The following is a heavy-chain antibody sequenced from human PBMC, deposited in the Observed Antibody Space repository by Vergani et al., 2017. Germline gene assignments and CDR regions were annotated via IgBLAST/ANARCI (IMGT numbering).Heavy chain of an antibody. CDR3: ASPRPFYDSSGYEGAFDI. J-gene: IGHJ3*02. CDR1: GFTVSSNY. D-gene: IGHD3-22*01. Sequence: EVQLVESGGGLVQPGGSLRLSCAASGFTVSSNYMSWVRQAPGKGLEWVSVIYSGGSKYYADSVKGRITISRDKSKNTLYLQMNSLRAEDTAVYYCASPRPFYDSSGYEGAFDIWGQGTMVTVSS. V-gene: IGHV3-66*02. CDR2: IYSGGSK.